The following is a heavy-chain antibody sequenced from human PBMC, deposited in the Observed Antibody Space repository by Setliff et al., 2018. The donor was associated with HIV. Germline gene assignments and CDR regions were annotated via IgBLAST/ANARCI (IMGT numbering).Heavy chain of an antibody. CDR1: GYTFTSYY. V-gene: IGHV1-46*01. Sequence: ASVTVSCKASGYTFTSYYIHWVRQAPGQGLEWMGRINPSGGSTSYAQKFQGRVTMTRDTSTSTVYMELSSLRSEDTAMYYFARRGVPQQIDLDSWGHGTLVTVSS. CDR3: ARRGVPQQIDLDS. J-gene: IGHJ5*01. CDR2: INPSGGST. D-gene: IGHD3-10*01.